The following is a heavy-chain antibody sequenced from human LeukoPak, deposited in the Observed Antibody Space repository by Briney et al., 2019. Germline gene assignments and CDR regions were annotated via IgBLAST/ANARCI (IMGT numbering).Heavy chain of an antibody. V-gene: IGHV3-33*01. CDR3: ARDYYDSGGYHPFDY. CDR1: GFTFSSYG. J-gene: IGHJ4*02. CDR2: IWYDGSNK. D-gene: IGHD3-22*01. Sequence: PGGSLRLSCAASGFTFSSYGMHWVRQAPGKGLEWVAVIWYDGSNKYYAGSVKGRFTISRDNSKNTLYLQMNSLRAEDTAVYYCARDYYDSGGYHPFDYWGQGTLVTVSS.